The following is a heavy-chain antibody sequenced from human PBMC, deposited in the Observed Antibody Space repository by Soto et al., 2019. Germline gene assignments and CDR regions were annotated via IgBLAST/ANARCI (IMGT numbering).Heavy chain of an antibody. CDR1: GFTFSNYA. CDR2: ITGSGGGT. Sequence: EVQLLESGGGLVQPGGSLRLSCAASGFTFSNYAMTWVRQAPGKGLEWVSVITGSGGGTYFVDSVKGRFTVSRDNSKNTVYLQMNSLRAEDTAVYYCANRPLTAAGFDYWCQGTLVTVSS. J-gene: IGHJ4*02. D-gene: IGHD6-13*01. CDR3: ANRPLTAAGFDY. V-gene: IGHV3-23*01.